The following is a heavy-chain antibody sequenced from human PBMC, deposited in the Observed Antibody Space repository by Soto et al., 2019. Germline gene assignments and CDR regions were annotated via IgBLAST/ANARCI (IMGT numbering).Heavy chain of an antibody. CDR2: IYHSGST. J-gene: IGHJ4*02. CDR3: ARAGHDIYSSGYGELDY. D-gene: IGHD3-22*01. CDR1: GGSISSSNW. V-gene: IGHV4-4*02. Sequence: PSETLSLTCAVSGGSISSSNWWSWVRQPPGKGLEWIGEIYHSGSTNYNPSLKSRVTISVDKSKNQFSLKLSSVTAADTAVYYCARAGHDIYSSGYGELDYWGQGTLVTV.